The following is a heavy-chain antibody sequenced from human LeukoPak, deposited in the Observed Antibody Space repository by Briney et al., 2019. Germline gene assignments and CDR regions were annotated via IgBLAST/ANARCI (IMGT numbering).Heavy chain of an antibody. CDR3: ARMGGITMIRGALSAFDI. D-gene: IGHD3-10*01. Sequence: PSETLSLTCTVSGGSSSSYYWSWIRQPPGKGLEWIGYIFYSGNSNYNPSLKSRVTLSVDASKNEFSPKLSSVTAADTAVYYCARMGGITMIRGALSAFDIWGQGTMVTVSS. V-gene: IGHV4-59*01. CDR1: GGSSSSYY. CDR2: IFYSGNS. J-gene: IGHJ3*02.